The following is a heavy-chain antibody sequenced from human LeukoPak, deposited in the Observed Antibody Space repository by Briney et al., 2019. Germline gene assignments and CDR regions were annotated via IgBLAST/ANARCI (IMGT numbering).Heavy chain of an antibody. Sequence: GGSLRLSCAASGFTFSSYALSWVRQAPGKGLEWVSAISGSGGSTYYADSVRGRFTISRDNAKNSLYLQMNSLIAEDTAVYYCVRIPNSANFPNWFDPWGQGTLVTVSS. D-gene: IGHD4/OR15-4a*01. V-gene: IGHV3-23*01. J-gene: IGHJ5*02. CDR2: ISGSGGST. CDR3: VRIPNSANFPNWFDP. CDR1: GFTFSSYA.